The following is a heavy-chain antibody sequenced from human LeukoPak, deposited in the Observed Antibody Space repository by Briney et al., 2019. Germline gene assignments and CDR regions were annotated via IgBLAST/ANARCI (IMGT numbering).Heavy chain of an antibody. CDR1: GFTFSSYE. D-gene: IGHD3-16*02. Sequence: GGSLRLSCAASGFTFSSYEMNWVRQAPGKGLEWVSYISSSGSTIYYADSVKGRFTISRDNAKNSLYLQMNSLRAEDTAVDYCARDGVLDYDYVWGSYRFSFDYWGQGTLVTVSS. CDR2: ISSSGSTI. J-gene: IGHJ4*02. CDR3: ARDGVLDYDYVWGSYRFSFDY. V-gene: IGHV3-48*03.